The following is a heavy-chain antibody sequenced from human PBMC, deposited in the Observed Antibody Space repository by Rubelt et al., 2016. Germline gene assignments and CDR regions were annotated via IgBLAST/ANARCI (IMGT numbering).Heavy chain of an antibody. CDR3: AKVAVVTPSGAFDI. CDR2: INPSGGST. J-gene: IGHJ3*02. V-gene: IGHV1-46*01. Sequence: HWVRQAPGQGLEWMGIINPSGGSTSYAQKFQGRVTMTRDTSTSTVYMELSSLRSEDTAVYYCAKVAVVTPSGAFDIWGQGTMVTVSS. D-gene: IGHD4-23*01.